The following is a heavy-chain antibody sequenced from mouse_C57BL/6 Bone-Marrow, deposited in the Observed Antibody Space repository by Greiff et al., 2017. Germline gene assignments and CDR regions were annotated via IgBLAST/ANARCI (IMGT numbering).Heavy chain of an antibody. CDR2: IDPENGDT. Sequence: VQLQQSGAELVRPGASVKLSCTASGFNIKDDYMHWVKQRPEQGLEWIGWIDPENGDTEYASKFQGKATITADTSSNTAYLQHSSLTSEDTAVYYCTTWGYAMDYWGQGTSVTVSS. CDR1: GFNIKDDY. J-gene: IGHJ4*01. CDR3: TTWGYAMDY. V-gene: IGHV14-4*01.